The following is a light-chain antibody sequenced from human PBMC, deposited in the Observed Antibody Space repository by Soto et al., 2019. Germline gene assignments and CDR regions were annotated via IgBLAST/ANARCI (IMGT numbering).Light chain of an antibody. CDR1: QTIDTY. CDR3: QQTYSTPRT. CDR2: AAS. J-gene: IGKJ1*01. V-gene: IGKV1-39*01. Sequence: DIPMTQSPSSLSASVGDRVSITCRASQTIDTYLNWYQQKPGKAPNLLIYAASSLQSGVPPRFSGSGSGTDFTLTISSLQPEDFAVYYCQQTYSTPRTFGQGTKVEIK.